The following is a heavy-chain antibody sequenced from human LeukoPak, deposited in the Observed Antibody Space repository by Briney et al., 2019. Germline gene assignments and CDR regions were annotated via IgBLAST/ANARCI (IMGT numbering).Heavy chain of an antibody. D-gene: IGHD3-22*01. Sequence: ASVKVSCKAPGYTFTDHTIHWVRQAPGQGLEWMGWINPNIGTTNYAKRFQGRLTVTRDTSINTVFMELSSLNPDDTAVFYCARRYDSRGPVTFDFWGQGTLVTVSS. V-gene: IGHV1-2*02. CDR3: ARRYDSRGPVTFDF. CDR1: GYTFTDHT. CDR2: INPNIGTT. J-gene: IGHJ3*01.